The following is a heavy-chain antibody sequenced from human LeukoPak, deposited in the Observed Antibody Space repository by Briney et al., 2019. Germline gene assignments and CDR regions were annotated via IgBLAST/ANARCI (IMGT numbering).Heavy chain of an antibody. CDR1: GFTDSSNY. CDR2: IYSGGST. Sequence: GGSLRLSCAASGFTDSSNYMSWVRQAPGKGLEWVSVIYSGGSTYYADSVKGRFTISRDNSKNTLYLQMNSLRAEDTAVYYCARDPQLLPDVAYCGGDCYPGGGAFDIWGQGTMVTVSS. V-gene: IGHV3-66*01. J-gene: IGHJ3*02. D-gene: IGHD2-21*02. CDR3: ARDPQLLPDVAYCGGDCYPGGGAFDI.